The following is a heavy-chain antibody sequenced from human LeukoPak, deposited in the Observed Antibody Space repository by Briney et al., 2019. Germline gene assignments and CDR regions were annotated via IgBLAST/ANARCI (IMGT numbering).Heavy chain of an antibody. J-gene: IGHJ4*02. CDR3: ARDGQTLGYGY. CDR2: INPNGGGT. Sequence: ASVKVSCKASGYTFTSYYIHWVRQAPGQGLEWMGWINPNGGGTKCAQKFQGRVTMTRDTSISTAYMELSRLRSDDTAVYYCARDGQTLGYGYWGQGTLVTVSS. V-gene: IGHV1-2*02. D-gene: IGHD5-18*01. CDR1: GYTFTSYY.